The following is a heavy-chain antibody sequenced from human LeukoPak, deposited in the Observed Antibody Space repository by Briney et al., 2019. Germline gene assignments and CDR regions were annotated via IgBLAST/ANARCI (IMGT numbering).Heavy chain of an antibody. CDR1: GFTFSSYG. Sequence: GGSLRLSCAASGFTFSSYGMHWVRQAPGKGLEWVAVISYDGSNKYYADSVKGRFTISRDNSKNMLYLQMNSLRAEDTAVYYCASMVRGVKRNPDYWGQGTLVTVSS. J-gene: IGHJ4*02. CDR3: ASMVRGVKRNPDY. V-gene: IGHV3-30*03. CDR2: ISYDGSNK. D-gene: IGHD3-10*01.